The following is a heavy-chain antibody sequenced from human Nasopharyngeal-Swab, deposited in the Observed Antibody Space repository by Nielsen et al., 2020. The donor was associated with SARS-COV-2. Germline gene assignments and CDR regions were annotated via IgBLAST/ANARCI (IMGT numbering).Heavy chain of an antibody. CDR1: GFTFSSYA. V-gene: IGHV3-23*01. CDR3: ARDYCSGGSCYRWHYYGMDV. CDR2: ISGSGGST. D-gene: IGHD2-15*01. Sequence: GGSLRLSCAASGFTFSSYAMSWVRQAPGKGLEWVSAISGSGGSTYYADSVKGRFTISRDNSKNTLYLQMNSLRAEDTAVYYCARDYCSGGSCYRWHYYGMDVWGQGTTVTVSS. J-gene: IGHJ6*02.